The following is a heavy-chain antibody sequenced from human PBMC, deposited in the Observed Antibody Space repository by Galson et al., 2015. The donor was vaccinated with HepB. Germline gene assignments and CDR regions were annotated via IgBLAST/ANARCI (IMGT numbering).Heavy chain of an antibody. V-gene: IGHV3-15*01. CDR2: IKSKTDGGTT. CDR3: TTGDSSSWYIRDY. J-gene: IGHJ4*02. CDR1: GFTFSNAW. D-gene: IGHD6-13*01. Sequence: SLRLSCAASGFTFSNAWMSWVRQAPGKGLEWVGRIKSKTDGGTTDYAAPVKGRFTISRDDSKNTLYLQMNSLKTEDTAVYYCTTGDSSSWYIRDYWGQGTLVTVSS.